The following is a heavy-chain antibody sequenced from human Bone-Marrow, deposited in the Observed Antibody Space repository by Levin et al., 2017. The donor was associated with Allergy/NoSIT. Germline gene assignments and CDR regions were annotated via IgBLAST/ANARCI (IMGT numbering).Heavy chain of an antibody. V-gene: IGHV4-39*01. J-gene: IGHJ4*02. CDR2: IYYSGST. D-gene: IGHD2-15*01. CDR1: GGSISSSSYY. Sequence: GSLRLSCTVSGGSISSSSYYWGWIRQPPGKGLEWIGSIYYSGSTYYNPSLKSRVTISVDTSKNQFSLKLSSVTAADTAVYYCAVYCSGGSCAGGLAWIDYWGQGTLVTVSS. CDR3: AVYCSGGSCAGGLAWIDY.